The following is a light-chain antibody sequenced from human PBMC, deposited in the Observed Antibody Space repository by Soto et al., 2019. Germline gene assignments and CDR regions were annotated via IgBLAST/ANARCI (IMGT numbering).Light chain of an antibody. V-gene: IGKV1-39*01. CDR3: KQSKSTDMYT. CDR2: GAS. J-gene: IGKJ2*01. CDR1: QSISDY. Sequence: DIQMTQSPSSLSASVGDRVTITCRASQSISDYLNWYQQKPGKAPKVLIHGASTLQSGVPSRFSGSGSGTHFTLTIRGRKPEDFETYYCKQSKSTDMYTFGQGTKLEIK.